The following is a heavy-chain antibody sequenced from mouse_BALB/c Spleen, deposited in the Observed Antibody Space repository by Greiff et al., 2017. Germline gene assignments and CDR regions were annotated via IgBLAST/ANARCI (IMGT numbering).Heavy chain of an antibody. CDR2: ISSGGSYT. D-gene: IGHD1-1*01. J-gene: IGHJ3*01. Sequence: EVQLVESGGGLVKPGGSLKLSCAASGFTFSSYAMSWVRQSPEKRLEWVAEISSGGSYTYYPDTVTGRFTITRDNAKDTLYLEMSSLRSEDTAMYCGARDRATTVVEGGFACWGEGTLVTVSA. CDR1: GFTFSSYA. CDR3: ARDRATTVVEGGFAC. V-gene: IGHV5-9-4*01.